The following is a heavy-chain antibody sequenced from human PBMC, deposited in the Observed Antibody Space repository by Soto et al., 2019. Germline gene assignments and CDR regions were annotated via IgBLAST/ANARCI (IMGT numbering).Heavy chain of an antibody. Sequence: ASVKVSCKASGYTFTSYYMHWVRQAPGQGLEWMGIINPSGGSTSYAQKFQGRVTMTRDTSTSTVYMELSSLRSEDTAVYYCARGDSPFHYYDSSGDFDYWGQGTLVTVSS. J-gene: IGHJ4*02. CDR3: ARGDSPFHYYDSSGDFDY. CDR2: INPSGGST. CDR1: GYTFTSYY. D-gene: IGHD3-22*01. V-gene: IGHV1-46*03.